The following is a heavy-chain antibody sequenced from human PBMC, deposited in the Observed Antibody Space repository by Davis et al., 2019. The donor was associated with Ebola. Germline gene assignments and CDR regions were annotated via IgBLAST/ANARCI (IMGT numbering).Heavy chain of an antibody. D-gene: IGHD1-1*01. V-gene: IGHV3-23*01. CDR2: ISGSGDAT. CDR3: AKMNWKVVAY. Sequence: GGSLRLSCAASGFTFSSYAMSWVRQAPGKGLEWVSAISGSGDATYYADSVKGRFTISRDNSKNTLYLQMTSLTAEDAAVYYCAKMNWKVVAYWGQGTLVTVSS. J-gene: IGHJ4*02. CDR1: GFTFSSYA.